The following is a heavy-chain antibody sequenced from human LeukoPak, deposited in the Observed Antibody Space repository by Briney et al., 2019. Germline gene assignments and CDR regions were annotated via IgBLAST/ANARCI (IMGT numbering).Heavy chain of an antibody. CDR2: IYYRGRT. J-gene: IGHJ4*02. CDR1: GGSINSGDYY. V-gene: IGHV4-30-4*01. CDR3: ARVTSGAAYYFDY. Sequence: SETLSLTCTVSGGSINSGDYYWSWIRQPPGKGLEWIGCIYYRGRTSYNPSLKSRVTISVDTSKSQFSLNLSSVTAADTAVYYCARVTSGAAYYFDYWGQGTLVTVSS. D-gene: IGHD6-13*01.